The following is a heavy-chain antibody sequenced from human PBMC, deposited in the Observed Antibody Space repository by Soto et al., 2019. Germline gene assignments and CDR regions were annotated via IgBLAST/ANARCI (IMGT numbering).Heavy chain of an antibody. CDR2: INHNGHT. Sequence: SETLSLTCAVYSGSFSDYYWSWLRQPPGKGLEWIGEINHNGHTNYNPSLRSRVTISFDTSNNQISLKLNSVTAADTVVYYCARESCTRTNCYALFDHWGQGTLVTVSS. J-gene: IGHJ4*02. V-gene: IGHV4-34*01. D-gene: IGHD2-2*01. CDR3: ARESCTRTNCYALFDH. CDR1: SGSFSDYY.